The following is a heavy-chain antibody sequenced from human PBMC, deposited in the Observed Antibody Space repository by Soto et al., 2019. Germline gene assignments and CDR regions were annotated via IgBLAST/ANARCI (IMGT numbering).Heavy chain of an antibody. CDR3: ARPVYCSSTSCPNPYYYYGMDV. D-gene: IGHD2-2*01. CDR2: IISILGIA. V-gene: IGHV1-69*02. Sequence: QVQLVQSGAEVKKPGSSVKVSCKASGGTFSSYTISWVRQAPGQGLEWMGRIISILGIANYAQKFQGRVTITADKSTSTAYMELSSLRSEDTAVYYCARPVYCSSTSCPNPYYYYGMDVWGQGTTVTVSS. CDR1: GGTFSSYT. J-gene: IGHJ6*02.